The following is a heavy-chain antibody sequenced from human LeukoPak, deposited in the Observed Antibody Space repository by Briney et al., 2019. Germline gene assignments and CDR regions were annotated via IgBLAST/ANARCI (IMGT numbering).Heavy chain of an antibody. D-gene: IGHD5-12*01. CDR1: GYTFTGYY. CDR2: INPNSGGT. CDR3: ARVGYSGYDSEAFDI. Sequence: ASVKVSCKASGYTFTGYYMHWVRQAPGQGLEWMGWINPNSGGTNYAQKFQGRVTMTRDTSISTAYMELSRLRSDDTAVYYCARVGYSGYDSEAFDIWGQGTMVTVSS. J-gene: IGHJ3*02. V-gene: IGHV1-2*02.